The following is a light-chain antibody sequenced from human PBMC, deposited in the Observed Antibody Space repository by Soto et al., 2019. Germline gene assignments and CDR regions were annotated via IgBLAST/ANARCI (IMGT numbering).Light chain of an antibody. CDR1: SSDVGGYNY. Sequence: QSALTKPRSVSGSPGQSVTIACTGTSSDVGGYNYVSWYQQHPGKAPKVMIYDVSKRPSGVPDRFSGSKSGNTASLTISGLQAEDEADYYCCSYAGSPYVYGTGTKLTVL. CDR3: CSYAGSPYV. CDR2: DVS. J-gene: IGLJ1*01. V-gene: IGLV2-11*01.